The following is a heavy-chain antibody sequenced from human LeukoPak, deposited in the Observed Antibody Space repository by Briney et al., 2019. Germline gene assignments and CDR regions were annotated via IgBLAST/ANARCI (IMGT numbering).Heavy chain of an antibody. CDR1: GFTVSNTY. D-gene: IGHD3-22*01. Sequence: GGSLRLSCAASGFTVSNTYMSWVRQAPGKGLEWVSLIYSGGGTYSADSVKGRFTISRNISKNTLYLQMNSLRAEDTAVYYCVRLTPYDSSGYYHGRTTDAFDIWGQGTMVTVSS. V-gene: IGHV3-53*01. CDR3: VRLTPYDSSGYYHGRTTDAFDI. CDR2: IYSGGGT. J-gene: IGHJ3*02.